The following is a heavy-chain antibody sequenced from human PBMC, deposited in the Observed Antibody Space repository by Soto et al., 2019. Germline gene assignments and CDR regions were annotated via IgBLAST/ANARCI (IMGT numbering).Heavy chain of an antibody. J-gene: IGHJ6*02. D-gene: IGHD2-8*01. CDR2: ISSSGSTI. CDR1: GFTFSDYY. Sequence: QVQLVESGGGLVKPGGSLRLSCAASGFTFSDYYMNWIRQAPGKGLGCVSYISSSGSTIYYAASVKGRFTISRDNAKTSLYLQMNSLRAEDTAVYFCARDLCNCVCQRSDGMDVWGQGTTVTVSS. CDR3: ARDLCNCVCQRSDGMDV. V-gene: IGHV3-11*01.